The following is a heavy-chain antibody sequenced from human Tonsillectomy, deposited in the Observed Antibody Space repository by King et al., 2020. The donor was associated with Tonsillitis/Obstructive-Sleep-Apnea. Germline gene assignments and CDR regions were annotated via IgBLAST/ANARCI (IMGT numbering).Heavy chain of an antibody. V-gene: IGHV2-5*02. Sequence: VTLKESGPTLVKPTQTLTLTCTFSGFSLSTSGVGVGWLRQPPGKALEWLAVIYWDDDKRYSPSLKGRLTITKDTSKNQVVLTMTNKDPVDTATYYCAHRRGDFWSGYLDYWGQGTLVTVSS. CDR3: AHRRGDFWSGYLDY. CDR2: IYWDDDK. CDR1: GFSLSTSGVG. D-gene: IGHD3-3*01. J-gene: IGHJ4*02.